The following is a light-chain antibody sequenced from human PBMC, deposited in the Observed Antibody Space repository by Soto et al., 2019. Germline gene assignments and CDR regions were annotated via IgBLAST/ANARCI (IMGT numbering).Light chain of an antibody. Sequence: EIVLTQSPGTLSLSPGERATLSCRASQSVSSSYLAWYQQKPGQAPRLLIYGASSRATGIPDRFSGSGSGTDFTLTISRLEPEDFAVYYCQQYGNFPYTFGPGTKVQIK. V-gene: IGKV3-20*01. CDR1: QSVSSSY. J-gene: IGKJ2*01. CDR2: GAS. CDR3: QQYGNFPYT.